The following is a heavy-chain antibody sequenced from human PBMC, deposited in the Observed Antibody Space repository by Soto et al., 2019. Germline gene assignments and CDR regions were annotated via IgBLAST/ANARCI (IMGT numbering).Heavy chain of an antibody. CDR2: ISYDGSNK. V-gene: IGHV3-30-3*01. CDR1: GFTFSSYA. D-gene: IGHD6-19*01. Sequence: QVQLVESGGGVVQPGRSLRLSCAASGFTFSSYAMHWVRQAPGKGLEWVAVISYDGSNKYYADSVKGRFTISRDNSKNTLYLQMNSLRAEDTAVYYCARDARIAVAGDLDYWGQGTLVTVSS. CDR3: ARDARIAVAGDLDY. J-gene: IGHJ4*02.